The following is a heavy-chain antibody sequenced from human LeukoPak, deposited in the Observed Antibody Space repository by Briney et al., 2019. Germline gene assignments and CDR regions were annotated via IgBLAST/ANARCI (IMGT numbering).Heavy chain of an antibody. Sequence: PSETLFPTCTVSGGSISSGSYYWSWIRQPAGKGLEWIGRIYTSGSTNYNPSLKSRVTISVDTSKNQFSLKLSSVTAADTAVYYCARATPPDYWGQGTLVTVSS. CDR3: ARATPPDY. CDR1: GGSISSGSYY. CDR2: IYTSGST. V-gene: IGHV4-61*02. J-gene: IGHJ4*02.